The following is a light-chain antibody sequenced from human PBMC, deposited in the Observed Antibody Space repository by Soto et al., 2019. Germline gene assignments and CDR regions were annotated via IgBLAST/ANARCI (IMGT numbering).Light chain of an antibody. V-gene: IGKV3-15*01. CDR2: GAS. CDR3: QQYNTPPLT. Sequence: EIVMTQSPATLSVSPGERATLSCRASQSVSSNLAWYQPKPGQAPRLLIYGASTRATGIPARFSGSGSGTEFTLSSSIPQAEAVAVYYCQQYNTPPLTFGRGTQVEIK. J-gene: IGKJ4*01. CDR1: QSVSSN.